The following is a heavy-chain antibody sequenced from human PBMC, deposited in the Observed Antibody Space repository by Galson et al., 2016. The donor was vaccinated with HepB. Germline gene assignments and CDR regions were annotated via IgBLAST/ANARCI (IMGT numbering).Heavy chain of an antibody. J-gene: IGHJ6*02. CDR2: IGSSTT. Sequence: SLRLSCAGSGFNFSSHSMTWVRQAPGKGLEWVSNIGSSTTYYTDSVKVRFTISRDNAKNSVSLQMKSLRAEDTAVYYCASASSVYGYDVGMDVWGPGTTVTVSS. CDR3: ASASSVYGYDVGMDV. CDR1: GFNFSSHS. D-gene: IGHD5-18*01. V-gene: IGHV3-48*04.